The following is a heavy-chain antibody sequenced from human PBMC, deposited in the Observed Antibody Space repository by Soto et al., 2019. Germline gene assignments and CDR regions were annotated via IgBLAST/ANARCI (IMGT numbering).Heavy chain of an antibody. CDR1: GGSISRYY. J-gene: IGHJ5*02. Sequence: NPSETLSLTCTVSGGSISRYYWSWIRQPPGKGLEWIGYIYYSGSTNYNPSLKSRVTISVDTSKNQFSLKLSSVTAADTAVYYCARRADILTGYGPLDPWGQGTLVTVSS. CDR2: IYYSGST. V-gene: IGHV4-59*08. D-gene: IGHD3-9*01. CDR3: ARRADILTGYGPLDP.